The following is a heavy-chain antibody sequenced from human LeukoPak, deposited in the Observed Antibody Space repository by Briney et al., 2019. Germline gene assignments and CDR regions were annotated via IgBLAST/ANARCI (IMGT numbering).Heavy chain of an antibody. J-gene: IGHJ4*02. CDR3: ANEEVPNDY. Sequence: PGGSLRLSCEVSGFPFSSHAMSWVRHAQGRGLEWVSGISISADMTYYAGSVQGRFIISRDNSKNTLYLQMDSLRVEDTAVYYCANEEVPNDYWGQGTLVTVSS. CDR1: GFPFSSHA. CDR2: ISISADMT. D-gene: IGHD4/OR15-4a*01. V-gene: IGHV3-23*01.